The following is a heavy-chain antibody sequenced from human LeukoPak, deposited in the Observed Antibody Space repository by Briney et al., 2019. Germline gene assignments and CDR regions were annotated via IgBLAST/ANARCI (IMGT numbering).Heavy chain of an antibody. V-gene: IGHV1-8*03. CDR1: GYTFTSYD. D-gene: IGHD5-18*01. J-gene: IGHJ4*02. Sequence: ASVKVSCKASGYTFTSYDINWVRQATGQGLEWMGWMNPNSGNTGYAQKFQGRVTITRNTSISTAYMELSSLRSEDTAVYYCARVSGYSYATFDYWGQGTLVTASS. CDR2: MNPNSGNT. CDR3: ARVSGYSYATFDY.